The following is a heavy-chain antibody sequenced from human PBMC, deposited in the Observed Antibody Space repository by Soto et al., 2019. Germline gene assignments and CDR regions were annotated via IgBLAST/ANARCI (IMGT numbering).Heavy chain of an antibody. D-gene: IGHD6-19*01. CDR3: ARDRIAVEFDY. V-gene: IGHV1-2*02. CDR1: GYTCTVYY. J-gene: IGHJ4*02. Sequence: GASVKVSCKASGYTCTVYYMHCVLQSPGQGLEWMECINPNSGGTNYAQKFQGRVTMTRDTSISTAYMELSRLRSDDTAVYYCARDRIAVEFDYWGQGTLVTVSS. CDR2: INPNSGGT.